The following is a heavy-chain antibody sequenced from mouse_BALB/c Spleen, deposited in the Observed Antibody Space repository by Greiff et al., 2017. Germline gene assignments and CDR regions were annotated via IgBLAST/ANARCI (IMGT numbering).Heavy chain of an antibody. V-gene: IGHV1-5*01. J-gene: IGHJ2*01. CDR1: GYSFTSYW. CDR2: IYPGNSDT. CDR3: TSVDGSSYFGY. Sequence: EVQLQQSGTVLARPGASVKMSCKASGYSFTSYWMHWVKQRPGQGLEWIGAIYPGNSDTSYNQKFKGKAKLTAVTSASTAYLELSSLTNEDSAVYYCTSVDGSSYFGYWGQGTTLTVSS. D-gene: IGHD1-1*01.